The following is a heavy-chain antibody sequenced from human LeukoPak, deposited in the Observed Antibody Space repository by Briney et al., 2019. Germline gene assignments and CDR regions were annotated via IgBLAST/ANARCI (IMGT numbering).Heavy chain of an antibody. J-gene: IGHJ4*02. CDR3: ARQPSIAVAGYYFDY. V-gene: IGHV4-39*01. Sequence: SETLSLTCTVSGGSISSSSYYWGWIRQPPGKGLEWIGSIYYSGSTYYNPSLESRVTISVDTSKNQFSLKLSSVTAADTAVYYCARQPSIAVAGYYFDYWGQGTLVTVSS. CDR1: GGSISSSSYY. D-gene: IGHD6-19*01. CDR2: IYYSGST.